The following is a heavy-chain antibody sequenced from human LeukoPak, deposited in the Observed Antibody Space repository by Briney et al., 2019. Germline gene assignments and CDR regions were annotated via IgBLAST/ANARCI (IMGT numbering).Heavy chain of an antibody. Sequence: GSPRLSCAASGFTFSDYYMSWIRQAPGKGLEWVSYISSSGSTIYYADSVKGRFTISRDNAKNSLYLQMNSLRAEDTAVYYCARDPPGYRDFDYWGQGTLVTVSS. J-gene: IGHJ4*02. CDR1: GFTFSDYY. V-gene: IGHV3-11*01. CDR3: ARDPPGYRDFDY. CDR2: ISSSGSTI. D-gene: IGHD5-24*01.